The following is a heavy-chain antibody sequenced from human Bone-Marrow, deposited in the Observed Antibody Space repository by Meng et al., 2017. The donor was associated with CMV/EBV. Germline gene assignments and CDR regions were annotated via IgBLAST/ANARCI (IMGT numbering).Heavy chain of an antibody. CDR3: ARDGNRGGYSYGPPFDY. CDR1: FLFSVYW. V-gene: IGHV3-7*03. CDR2: IKQDGSEK. J-gene: IGHJ4*02. D-gene: IGHD5-18*01. Sequence: FLFSVYWITWGRQAPGKGLGWVANIKQDGSEKYYVDSVKGRFTISRDNAKNSLYLQMNSLRAEDTAVYYCARDGNRGGYSYGPPFDYWGQGTLVTVSS.